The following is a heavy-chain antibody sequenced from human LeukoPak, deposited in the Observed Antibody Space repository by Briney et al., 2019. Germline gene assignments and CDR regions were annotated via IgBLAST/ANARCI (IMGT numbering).Heavy chain of an antibody. Sequence: GASVKVSCKASGYTFTSYAISWVRQAPGQGLEWMGGIIPIFGTANYAQKFQGRVTITADESTSTAYMELSSLRSEDTAVYYCAREHCSGGSCFQDYWGQGTLVTVSS. J-gene: IGHJ4*02. CDR3: AREHCSGGSCFQDY. CDR2: IIPIFGTA. CDR1: GYTFTSYA. D-gene: IGHD2-15*01. V-gene: IGHV1-69*13.